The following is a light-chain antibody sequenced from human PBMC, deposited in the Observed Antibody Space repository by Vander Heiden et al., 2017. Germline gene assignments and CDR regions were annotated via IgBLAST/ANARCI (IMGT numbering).Light chain of an antibody. CDR3: LQYYTTPLT. Sequence: DIVMTQSPDSLAMSLGERATINCKSSQSVLFSSNNKNDSAWYQQKPGQPPKLLIYWASTRESGVPDRFTGSGSGTDFTLTISSLQAEDVAVYYCLQYYTTPLTFGGGTKVEIK. V-gene: IGKV4-1*01. J-gene: IGKJ4*01. CDR2: WAS. CDR1: QSVLFSSNNKND.